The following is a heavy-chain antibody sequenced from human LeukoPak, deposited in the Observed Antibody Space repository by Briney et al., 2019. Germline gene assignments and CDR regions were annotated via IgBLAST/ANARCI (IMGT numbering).Heavy chain of an antibody. J-gene: IGHJ4*02. CDR3: ARDTDTAMGD. CDR1: GGSISSSSYY. V-gene: IGHV4-39*07. Sequence: SETLSLTCTVSGGSISSSSYYWGWLRQPPGKGLEWIGSIYYSGSTNYNPSLKSRVTISVDTSKNQFSLKLSSVTAADTAVYYCARDTDTAMGDWGQGTLVTVSS. CDR2: IYYSGST. D-gene: IGHD5-18*01.